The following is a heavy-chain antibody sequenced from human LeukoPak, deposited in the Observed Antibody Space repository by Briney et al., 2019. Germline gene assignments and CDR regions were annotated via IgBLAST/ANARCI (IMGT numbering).Heavy chain of an antibody. V-gene: IGHV3-74*01. CDR1: GFTFSSYW. J-gene: IGHJ4*02. CDR2: INSDGSST. D-gene: IGHD6-13*01. CDR3: ASQTYSCSCYY. Sequence: GGSLRLSCAASGFTFSSYWMHWVRQAPGKGLVWVSRINSDGSSTGYADSVKGRFTISRDNAKNTLYLQMNSLRAEDTAVYYCASQTYSCSCYYWGQGTLVTVSS.